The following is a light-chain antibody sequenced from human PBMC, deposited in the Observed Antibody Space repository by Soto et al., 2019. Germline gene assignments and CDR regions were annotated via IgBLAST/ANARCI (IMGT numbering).Light chain of an antibody. CDR1: LSVSSSF. CDR2: GAS. Sequence: EIVLTQSPGTLSLSPGERATLSCRASLSVSSSFLAWYQQKPGQAPRLLIYGASSRATGIPDRFSGSGSLTDFTLTISRLEPEDFAVYYCQHYSSSLWTFGQGTKVEIK. V-gene: IGKV3-20*01. J-gene: IGKJ1*01. CDR3: QHYSSSLWT.